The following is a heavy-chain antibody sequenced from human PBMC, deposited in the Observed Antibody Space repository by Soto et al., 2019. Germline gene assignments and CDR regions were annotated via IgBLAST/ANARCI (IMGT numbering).Heavy chain of an antibody. CDR1: GFTFSSYA. CDR2: ISGSGGST. Sequence: EVQLLESGGGLVQPGGSLRLSCAASGFTFSSYAMSWVRQAPGKGLEWVSAISGSGGSTYYADPVKGRFTISRDNSKNTLYLQMNSLRAEDTAVYYCAKDSSYDILTGYYGVLFYFDYWGQGTLVTVSS. V-gene: IGHV3-23*01. CDR3: AKDSSYDILTGYYGVLFYFDY. J-gene: IGHJ4*02. D-gene: IGHD3-9*01.